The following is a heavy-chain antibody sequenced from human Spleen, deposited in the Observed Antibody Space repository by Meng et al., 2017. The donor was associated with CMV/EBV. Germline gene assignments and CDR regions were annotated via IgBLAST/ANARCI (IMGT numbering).Heavy chain of an antibody. CDR1: GFTFSTYA. J-gene: IGHJ6*02. Sequence: GGSLRLSCSGSGFTFSTYAVNWVRQAPGKGLEWVAVVSYDGETKYYADSVKGRFTISRDNAKNTLYLQMNSLRVEDTAVYYCVRDQIIPTYYYYGMDVWGQGTTVTVSS. CDR3: VRDQIIPTYYYYGMDV. D-gene: IGHD3-10*01. V-gene: IGHV3-30*04. CDR2: VSYDGETK.